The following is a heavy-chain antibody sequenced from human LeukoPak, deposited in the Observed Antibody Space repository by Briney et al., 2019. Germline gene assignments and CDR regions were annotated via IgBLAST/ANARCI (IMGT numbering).Heavy chain of an antibody. CDR2: TRFDGNFK. Sequence: GGSLRLSCAASGFTVSSYGMHWVRQAPGKGLEWVAFTRFDGNFKYYADSVKGRFTISRDNSKNTVFLQMNSLRPEDTAVYYCARRSPEYYYYAMDVWGQGTTVTVSS. D-gene: IGHD1-14*01. J-gene: IGHJ6*02. V-gene: IGHV3-30*02. CDR1: GFTVSSYG. CDR3: ARRSPEYYYYAMDV.